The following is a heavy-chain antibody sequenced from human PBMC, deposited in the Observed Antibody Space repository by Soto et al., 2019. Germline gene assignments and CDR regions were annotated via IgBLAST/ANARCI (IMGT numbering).Heavy chain of an antibody. V-gene: IGHV1-2*02. CDR1: GDTFFAYQ. J-gene: IGHJ4*02. D-gene: IGHD3-16*01. Sequence: QVQLVQSGAEMKKPGASVKVSCKASGDTFFAYQMHWVRQAPGQGLEWVGCINPNSGDTNYAQKFQGRVTLTRDTSISTAYMELSRLTSDDTAVYYGTRTTGGIDHWGQGTLVTVSS. CDR2: INPNSGDT. CDR3: TRTTGGIDH.